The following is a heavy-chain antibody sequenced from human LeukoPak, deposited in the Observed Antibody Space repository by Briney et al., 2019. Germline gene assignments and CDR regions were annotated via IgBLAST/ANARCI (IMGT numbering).Heavy chain of an antibody. CDR2: IYYSGST. J-gene: IGHJ4*01. CDR3: VGGGDWLPEY. D-gene: IGHD3/OR15-3a*01. V-gene: IGHV4-59*02. Sequence: SETLSLTCTVSGASVSGKFWSWIRHSPGNGLEWIGLIYYSGSTKFNPSLKSRVAMSVDPSNNQFSLSLNSVTTTDTAVYFCVGGGDWLPEYWGRGTQVIVSS. CDR1: GASVSGKF.